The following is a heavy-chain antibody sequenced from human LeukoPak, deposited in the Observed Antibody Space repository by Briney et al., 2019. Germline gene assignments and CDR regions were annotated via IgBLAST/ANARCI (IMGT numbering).Heavy chain of an antibody. CDR3: AREGSPRPAALYYYYMDV. V-gene: IGHV4-4*07. CDR2: IYTSGST. CDR1: GGSISSYY. D-gene: IGHD2-2*01. Sequence: PSETLSLTCTVSGGSISSYYWSWIRQPPGKGLEWIGRIYTSGSTNYNPSLKSRVTMSVDTSKNQFSLKLSSVTAADTAVYYCAREGSPRPAALYYYYMDVWGKGTTVTVSS. J-gene: IGHJ6*03.